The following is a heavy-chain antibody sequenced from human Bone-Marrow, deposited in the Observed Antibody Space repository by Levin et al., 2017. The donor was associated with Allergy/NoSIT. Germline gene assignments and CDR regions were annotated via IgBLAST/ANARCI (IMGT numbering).Heavy chain of an antibody. J-gene: IGHJ4*02. CDR2: VTHSGST. CDR1: SGSFTDLY. V-gene: IGHV4-34*01. D-gene: IGHD3-22*01. CDR3: ARAGETDYYDRSGFFDFDS. Sequence: GSLRLSCAVSSGSFTDLYWSWLRQSPGKGLEWIGEVTHSGSTEYNPSLKSRVTISVDTSKNQFSLKLSSVTAADTAVYYCARAGETDYYDRSGFFDFDSWGQGTLVTVSS.